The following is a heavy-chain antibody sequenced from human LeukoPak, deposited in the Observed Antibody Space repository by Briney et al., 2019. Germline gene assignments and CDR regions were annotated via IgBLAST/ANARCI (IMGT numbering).Heavy chain of an antibody. CDR3: ARDLRGEYYDSSGYYSDAFDI. CDR2: IYYTGST. J-gene: IGHJ3*02. D-gene: IGHD3-22*01. CDR1: GASISGSGYY. V-gene: IGHV4-39*07. Sequence: SETLSLTCAVSGASISGSGYYLGWIRQPPGKGLEWIGNIYYTGSTYYNASLQSRVTISVETSKNQFSLKLSSVTAADTAVYYCARDLRGEYYDSSGYYSDAFDIWGQGTMVTVSS.